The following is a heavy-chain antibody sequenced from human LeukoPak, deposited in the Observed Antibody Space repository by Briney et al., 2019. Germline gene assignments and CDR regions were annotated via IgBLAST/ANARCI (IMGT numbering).Heavy chain of an antibody. CDR1: GFTFGDYA. CDR2: IRSKAYGGTT. CDR3: TRDLNYDFSVASYYFDY. D-gene: IGHD3-3*01. Sequence: GGSLRLSCTASGFTFGDYAMSWFRQAPGKGLEWVGFIRSKAYGGTTEYAASVKGRFTISRDNSKSIAYLQMNSLKTEDTAVYYCTRDLNYDFSVASYYFDYWGQGTLVTVSS. J-gene: IGHJ4*02. V-gene: IGHV3-49*03.